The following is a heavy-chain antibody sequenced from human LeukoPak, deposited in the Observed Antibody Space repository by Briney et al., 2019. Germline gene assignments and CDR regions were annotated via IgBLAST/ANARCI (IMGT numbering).Heavy chain of an antibody. J-gene: IGHJ4*02. Sequence: PSETLSLTCAVYGGSFSGYYWSWIRQPPGKGLEWIGYIYYSGSTNYNPSLKSRVTISVDTSKNQFSLKLSSVTAADTAVYYCARVTRDYYDSSGYYADYWGQGTLVTVSS. CDR2: IYYSGST. D-gene: IGHD3-22*01. CDR1: GGSFSGYY. V-gene: IGHV4-59*01. CDR3: ARVTRDYYDSSGYYADY.